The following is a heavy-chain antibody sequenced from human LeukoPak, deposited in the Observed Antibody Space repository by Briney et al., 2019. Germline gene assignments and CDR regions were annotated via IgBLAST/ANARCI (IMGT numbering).Heavy chain of an antibody. Sequence: GGSLRLSCAASGFTFSSYAMSWVRQAPGKGLEWVSSISSSSSYIYHADSVKGRFTISRDNAKNSLYLQMNSLRAEDTAVYYCARFLSEDSNFDYWGQGTLVTVSS. CDR2: ISSSSSYI. V-gene: IGHV3-21*01. CDR1: GFTFSSYA. J-gene: IGHJ4*02. CDR3: ARFLSEDSNFDY. D-gene: IGHD1-14*01.